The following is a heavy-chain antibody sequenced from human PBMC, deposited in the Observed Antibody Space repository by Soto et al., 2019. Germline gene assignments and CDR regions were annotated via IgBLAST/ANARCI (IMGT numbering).Heavy chain of an antibody. D-gene: IGHD3-10*01. CDR2: IYYSGST. CDR3: ARRYGLSAFDI. CDR1: GVTIISGGYY. V-gene: IGHV4-31*03. J-gene: IGHJ3*02. Sequence: TLSLTCTVSGVTIISGGYYWSWIRKHPGKGLEWIGYIYYSGSTYYNPSLKSRVTISVDTSKNQFSLKLSSVTAADTAVYFCARRYGLSAFDIWGQGTMVTVSS.